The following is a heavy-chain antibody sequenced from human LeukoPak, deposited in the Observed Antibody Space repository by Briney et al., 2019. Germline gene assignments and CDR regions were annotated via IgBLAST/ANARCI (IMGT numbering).Heavy chain of an antibody. CDR1: GFTFSSYW. Sequence: GGSLRLSCAASGFTFSSYWMSWVRQAPGKGLEWVANIKQDGSEKYYMDSVKGRFTISRDNAKNSLYLQMNSLRAEDTAVYYCARARMRRPVDYWGQGTLVTVSS. CDR3: ARARMRRPVDY. CDR2: IKQDGSEK. J-gene: IGHJ4*02. V-gene: IGHV3-7*01. D-gene: IGHD2-15*01.